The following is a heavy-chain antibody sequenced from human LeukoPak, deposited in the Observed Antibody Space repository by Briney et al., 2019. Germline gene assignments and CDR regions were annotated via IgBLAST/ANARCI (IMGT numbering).Heavy chain of an antibody. J-gene: IGHJ3*02. Sequence: RTLSLTCAISGDTISISSITCNWISQSPWRGLELPGTTYYMSNTYNDYSGSVKSRLIINPDTSNNQVSLHLNFVTPEFTAGHYCARPDLIGARKSHDFDIWGEGTMVTVSS. V-gene: IGHV6-1*01. CDR1: GDTISISSIT. CDR2: TYYMSNTYN. CDR3: ARPDLIGARKSHDFDI. D-gene: IGHD2-21*01.